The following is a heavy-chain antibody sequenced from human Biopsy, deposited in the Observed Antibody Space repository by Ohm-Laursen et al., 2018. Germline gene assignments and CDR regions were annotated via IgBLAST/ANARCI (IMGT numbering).Heavy chain of an antibody. CDR1: GYTFAGYY. CDR2: INPNSGNA. D-gene: IGHD3-9*01. J-gene: IGHJ6*02. V-gene: IGHV1-2*02. Sequence: ASVKVSCKVSGYTFAGYYLHWVRQAPGHGLEWMGWINPNSGNANYAQSFQGRLTVTRDASISTAYMELTSLTFDDTAIYYCARVPAYPSIDGYYGLDLWGQGTTVIVSS. CDR3: ARVPAYPSIDGYYGLDL.